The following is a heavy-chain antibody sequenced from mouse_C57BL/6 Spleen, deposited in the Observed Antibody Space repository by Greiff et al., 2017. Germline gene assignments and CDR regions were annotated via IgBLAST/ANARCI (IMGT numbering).Heavy chain of an antibody. J-gene: IGHJ3*01. CDR1: GFTFSSYG. CDR2: ISSGGSYT. V-gene: IGHV5-6*01. CDR3: ARHGGGAWFAY. Sequence: EVHLVESGGDLVKPGGSLKLSCAASGFTFSSYGMSWVRQTPDKRLEWVATISSGGSYTYYPDSVKGRFTISRDNAKNTLYLQMSSLKSEDTAMYYCARHGGGAWFAYWGQGTLVTVSA.